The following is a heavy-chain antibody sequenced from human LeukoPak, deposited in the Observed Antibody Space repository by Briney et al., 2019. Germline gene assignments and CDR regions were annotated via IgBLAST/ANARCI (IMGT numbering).Heavy chain of an antibody. CDR1: EFTFSTYA. CDR2: ISGRGDST. CDR3: ARVAVAHDAFDI. V-gene: IGHV3-23*01. Sequence: GGSLRLSCAASEFTFSTYAMSWVRQAPGKGLEWVSGISGRGDSTYSADSVKGRFTISRDNSKNTLYLQMNSLRAEDTAVYYCARVAVAHDAFDIWGQGTMVTVSS. J-gene: IGHJ3*02. D-gene: IGHD6-19*01.